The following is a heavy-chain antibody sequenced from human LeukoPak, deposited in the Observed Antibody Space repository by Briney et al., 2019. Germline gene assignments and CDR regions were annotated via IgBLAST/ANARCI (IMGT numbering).Heavy chain of an antibody. Sequence: PGGSLRLSCAASGFIFNKHAMSWVRQAPGKGLEWVSGLSGSGSGTDYADSVKGRFTVSRDNSKNTLFLQMNSLRAEDTAIYYCAKERDYGPADYWGQGTLVTVSS. CDR2: LSGSGSGT. CDR1: GFIFNKHA. V-gene: IGHV3-23*01. D-gene: IGHD4/OR15-4a*01. CDR3: AKERDYGPADY. J-gene: IGHJ4*02.